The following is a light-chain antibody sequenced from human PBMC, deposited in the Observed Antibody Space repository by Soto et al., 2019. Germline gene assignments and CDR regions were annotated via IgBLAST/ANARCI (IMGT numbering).Light chain of an antibody. J-gene: IGLJ3*02. Sequence: QSVLTQPPSASATPGQRVTISCSGSTSNIGGNTVSWYQQLPGTAPKLLIYSNHQRPSGVPDRFSGSKSGTSASLAISGLQSEDEADYYCCSYAGDYTVLFGGGTQLTVL. CDR1: TSNIGGNT. V-gene: IGLV1-44*01. CDR3: CSYAGDYTVL. CDR2: SNH.